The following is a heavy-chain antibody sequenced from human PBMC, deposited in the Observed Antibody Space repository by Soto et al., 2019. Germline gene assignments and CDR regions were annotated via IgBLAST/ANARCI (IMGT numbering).Heavy chain of an antibody. J-gene: IGHJ5*02. V-gene: IGHV1-69*06. D-gene: IGHD6-6*01. CDR1: GGTFSSYA. CDR2: IIPIFGTA. CDR3: ASENGVSSSSGVGWCNWFDP. Sequence: QVQLVQSGAEVKKPGSSVKVSCKASGGTFSSYAISWVRQAPGQGLEWMGGIIPIFGTANYAQKFQGRVTITADKSTSIAYIELSSLGSEDTAVYYCASENGVSSSSGVGWCNWFDPWGQGTLVTVSS.